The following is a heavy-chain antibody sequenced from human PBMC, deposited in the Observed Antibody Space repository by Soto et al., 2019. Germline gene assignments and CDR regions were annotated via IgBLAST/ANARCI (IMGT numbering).Heavy chain of an antibody. J-gene: IGHJ4*02. V-gene: IGHV6-1*01. Sequence: SQTLSLTCAISGDRVSSNSAAWNWIRQSPSRGLEWLGRTYYRSKWYNDYAVSVKSRITINPDTSKNQFSLQLNSVTPEDTAVYYCARGGFYCSGGTCYGDYFDYWGQGTLVTVSS. CDR2: TYYRSKWYN. CDR1: GDRVSSNSAA. CDR3: ARGGFYCSGGTCYGDYFDY. D-gene: IGHD2-15*01.